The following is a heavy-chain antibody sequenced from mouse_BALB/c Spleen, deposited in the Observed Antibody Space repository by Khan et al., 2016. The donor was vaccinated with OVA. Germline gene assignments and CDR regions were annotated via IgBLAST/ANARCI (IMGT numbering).Heavy chain of an antibody. CDR3: AKGLRSYYFALDY. D-gene: IGHD3-1*01. J-gene: IGHJ4*01. CDR2: IWGGGST. V-gene: IGHV2-6-5*01. CDR1: GFSLSDYG. Sequence: VQGVESGPGLVAPSQSLSITCTVSGFSLSDYGVSWIRQPPGKGLEWLGVIWGGGSTYYNSALKSRLSISKANSKSQVFLTMNSLQTDDTAIYYGAKGLRSYYFALDYWGQGTSVTVSA.